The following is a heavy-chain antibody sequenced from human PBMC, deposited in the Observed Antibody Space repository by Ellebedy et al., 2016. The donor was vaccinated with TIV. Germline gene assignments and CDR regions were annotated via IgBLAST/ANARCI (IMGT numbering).Heavy chain of an antibody. CDR3: VRSDWFDP. CDR2: VKYDGSIT. Sequence: GESLKISCVVSGFTVSSYWMNWVRQAPGKGLVWVARVKYDGSITYYADSVKGRFTISRDIPKNTLYLQMNNLRAEDTAVYYCVRSDWFDPWGQGTLVIVSS. V-gene: IGHV3-74*01. J-gene: IGHJ5*02. CDR1: GFTVSSYW.